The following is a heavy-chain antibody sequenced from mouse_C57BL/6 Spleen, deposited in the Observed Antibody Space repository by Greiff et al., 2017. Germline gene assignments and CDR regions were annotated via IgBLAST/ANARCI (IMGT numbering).Heavy chain of an antibody. CDR2: IDPETGGT. CDR3: TRLGIYYCG. CDR1: GYTFTDYE. Sequence: QVQLQQSGAELVRPGASVTLSCKASGYTFTDYEMHWVKQTPVHGLEWIGSIDPETGGTAYTQQFTGKAILTADKSSSTAYMELRSLTSEDSAVYYCTRLGIYYCGWGQGTTLTVSS. V-gene: IGHV1-15*01. J-gene: IGHJ2*01. D-gene: IGHD1-1*01.